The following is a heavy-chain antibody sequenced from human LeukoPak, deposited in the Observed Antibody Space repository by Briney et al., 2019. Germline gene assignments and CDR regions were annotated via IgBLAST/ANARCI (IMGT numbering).Heavy chain of an antibody. CDR3: ARVINLNSSGWYILQRVFDP. CDR2: INHSGST. J-gene: IGHJ5*02. CDR1: GGSFSDYY. Sequence: SETLSLTCAVYGGSFSDYYWSWIRQPPGKGLEWIGEINHSGSTNYNPSLKSRVTISVDTPKNQFSLKLSSVTAADTAVYYCARVINLNSSGWYILQRVFDPWGQGTLVTVSS. V-gene: IGHV4-34*01. D-gene: IGHD6-19*01.